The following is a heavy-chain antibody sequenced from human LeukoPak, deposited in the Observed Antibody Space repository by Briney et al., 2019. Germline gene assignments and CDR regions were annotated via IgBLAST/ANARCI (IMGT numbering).Heavy chain of an antibody. D-gene: IGHD2-15*01. Sequence: SETLSLTCAVYGGSFSGYYWSWIRQPPGKGLEWIGEINHSGSTNYNPSLKSRVTISVDTSKNQFSLKLSSVTAADTAVYYCARYCSGGSCYHNWFDPWGQGTLVTASS. CDR3: ARYCSGGSCYHNWFDP. J-gene: IGHJ5*02. V-gene: IGHV4-34*01. CDR1: GGSFSGYY. CDR2: INHSGST.